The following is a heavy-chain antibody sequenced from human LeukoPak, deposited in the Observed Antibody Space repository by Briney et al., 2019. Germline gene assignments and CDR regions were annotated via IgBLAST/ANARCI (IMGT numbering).Heavy chain of an antibody. CDR1: GYTFTSYG. CDR3: ARDASSPYCGGDCYSPGAFDI. D-gene: IGHD2-21*02. J-gene: IGHJ3*02. CDR2: ISAYNGNT. Sequence: TSVKVSCKASGYTFTSYGISWVRQAPGQGLELMGWISAYNGNTNYAQKLQGRVTMTTDTSTSTAYMELRSLRSDDTAVYYCARDASSPYCGGDCYSPGAFDIWGQGTMVTVSS. V-gene: IGHV1-18*01.